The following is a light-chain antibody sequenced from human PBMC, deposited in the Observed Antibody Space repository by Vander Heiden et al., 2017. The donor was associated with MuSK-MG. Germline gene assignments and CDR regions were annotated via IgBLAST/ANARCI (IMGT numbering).Light chain of an antibody. CDR2: STN. J-gene: IGLJ3*02. CDR1: TSYY. Sequence: QTVVTQEPSFSVSPGGTVTLSTSYYPSWYQQTPGQAPRTLIYSTNTRSSGVPDRFSGSILGNKAALTITGAQADDESDYYCVLYMGSGIWVFGGGTKLTVL. V-gene: IGLV8-61*01. CDR3: VLYMGSGIWV.